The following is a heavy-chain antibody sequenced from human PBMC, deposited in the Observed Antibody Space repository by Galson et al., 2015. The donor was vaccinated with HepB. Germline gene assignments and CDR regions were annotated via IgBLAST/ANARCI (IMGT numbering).Heavy chain of an antibody. D-gene: IGHD3-9*01. CDR2: ISAYTGNR. V-gene: IGHV1-18*01. Sequence: SVKVSCKASGYTFTSYGISWVRQAPGQGLEWMGWISAYTGNRHYAQKFQGRVTMTTETYTNTAYMELRSLRSDDTAVYFCARDGDMVYYDWFRNQEYYHGMDVWAKGPRSPSPQ. CDR3: ARDGDMVYYDWFRNQEYYHGMDV. J-gene: IGHJ6*04. CDR1: GYTFTSYG.